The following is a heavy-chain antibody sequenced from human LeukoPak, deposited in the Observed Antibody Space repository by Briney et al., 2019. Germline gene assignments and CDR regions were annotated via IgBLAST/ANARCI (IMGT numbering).Heavy chain of an antibody. J-gene: IGHJ6*02. D-gene: IGHD3-10*01. CDR1: GFIFSSHA. Sequence: GGSLRLSCAASGFIFSSHAMHWVRQAPGKGLEWVALITYDGYYKYYADSVKGRFTISRDNSKNMYLQMNSLRAEDTAVYYCAKDLITMVRGSPMDVWGQGTTVTVSS. CDR2: ITYDGYYK. CDR3: AKDLITMVRGSPMDV. V-gene: IGHV3-30*18.